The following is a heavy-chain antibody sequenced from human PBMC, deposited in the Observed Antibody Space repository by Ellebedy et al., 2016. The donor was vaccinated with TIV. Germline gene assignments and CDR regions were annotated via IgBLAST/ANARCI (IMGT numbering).Heavy chain of an antibody. D-gene: IGHD2-21*02. V-gene: IGHV4-39*01. CDR2: IYYSGST. Sequence: MPSETLSLTCTVSGGSISSRSYYWGWIRQPPGKGLEWIGSIYYSGSTYYNPSLKSRVTISVDTSKNQFSLKLSSVTAADTAVYYCARIRDPHLDYWGQGTLVTVSS. CDR1: GGSISSRSYY. CDR3: ARIRDPHLDY. J-gene: IGHJ4*02.